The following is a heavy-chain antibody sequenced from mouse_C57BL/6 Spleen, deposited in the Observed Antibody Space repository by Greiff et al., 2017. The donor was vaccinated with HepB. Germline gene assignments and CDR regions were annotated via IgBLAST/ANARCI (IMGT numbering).Heavy chain of an antibody. D-gene: IGHD1-1*01. Sequence: VQLQQSGPELVKPGASVKLSCKASGYTFTSYDINWVKQRPGQGLEWIGWIYPRDGSTKYNEKFKGKATLTVDTSSSTAYMELHSLTSEDSAVYFCALITTVSHWYFDVWGTGTTVTVSS. CDR3: ALITTVSHWYFDV. CDR1: GYTFTSYD. J-gene: IGHJ1*03. CDR2: IYPRDGST. V-gene: IGHV1-85*01.